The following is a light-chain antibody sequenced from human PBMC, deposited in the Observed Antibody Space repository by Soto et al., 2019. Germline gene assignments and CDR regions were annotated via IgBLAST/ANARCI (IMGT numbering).Light chain of an antibody. Sequence: VDRVTITCRASQSISSSLAWYQQTPGKAPKLLIYKASTLKSGVPSRFSGSGSGTEFNLTISRLQTDDFATYYCQHYNSYSEACGQGTKVDIK. CDR3: QHYNSYSEA. J-gene: IGKJ1*01. CDR2: KAS. V-gene: IGKV1-5*03. CDR1: QSISSS.